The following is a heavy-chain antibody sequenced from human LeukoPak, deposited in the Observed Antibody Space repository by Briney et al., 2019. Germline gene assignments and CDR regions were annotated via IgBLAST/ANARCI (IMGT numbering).Heavy chain of an antibody. D-gene: IGHD6-6*01. Sequence: GRSLRLSCAASGFTFSSYAMHWVRQAPGKGLEWVAVISYDGSNKYYADSVKGRFTISRDNSKNTLYLQMNSLRAEDTAVYYCARGPGQLVRTPPRGWFDPWGQGTLVTVSS. CDR3: ARGPGQLVRTPPRGWFDP. J-gene: IGHJ5*02. CDR2: ISYDGSNK. V-gene: IGHV3-30*04. CDR1: GFTFSSYA.